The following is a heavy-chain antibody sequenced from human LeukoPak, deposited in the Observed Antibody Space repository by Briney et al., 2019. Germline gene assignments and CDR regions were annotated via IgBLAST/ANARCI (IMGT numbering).Heavy chain of an antibody. V-gene: IGHV4-59*01. CDR1: GGSISSYY. CDR2: IYYSGST. J-gene: IGHJ4*02. D-gene: IGHD6-19*01. Sequence: SETLSLTCTVAGGSISSYYWSWIRQPPGKGLEWIGYIYYSGSTNYNPSLKSRATISVDTSKNQFSLKLSSVTAADTAVYYCARNVWQWSIDYWGQGTLVTVSS. CDR3: ARNVWQWSIDY.